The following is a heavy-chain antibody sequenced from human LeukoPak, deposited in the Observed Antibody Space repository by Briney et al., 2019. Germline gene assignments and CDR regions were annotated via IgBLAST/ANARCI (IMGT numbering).Heavy chain of an antibody. D-gene: IGHD3-3*01. CDR1: GFTFSDYF. CDR2: ISSSGSTI. Sequence: PGGSLRLSCAASGFTFSDYFMTWIRQAPGKGLEWVSYISSSGSTIYYADSVKGRFTISRDNAKNSLYLQMNSLRAEDTAVYYCARAPRRITIFEVDMDVWGKGTTVTVSS. V-gene: IGHV3-11*01. CDR3: ARAPRRITIFEVDMDV. J-gene: IGHJ6*03.